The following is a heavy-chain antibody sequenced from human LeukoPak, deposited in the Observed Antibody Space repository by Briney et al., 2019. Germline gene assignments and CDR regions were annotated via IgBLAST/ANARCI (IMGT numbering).Heavy chain of an antibody. CDR3: ANSRYSSASYASDY. CDR2: ISGSGSGI. Sequence: PGGSLRLSCAASGFTFSSYAMNWVRQAPGKGLEWVSAISGSGSGIYYADSVKGRSTISRDNSKNTLYLQMTSLRAEDTAVYYCANSRYSSASYASDYWGQGTLVTVSS. D-gene: IGHD6-19*01. J-gene: IGHJ4*02. CDR1: GFTFSSYA. V-gene: IGHV3-23*01.